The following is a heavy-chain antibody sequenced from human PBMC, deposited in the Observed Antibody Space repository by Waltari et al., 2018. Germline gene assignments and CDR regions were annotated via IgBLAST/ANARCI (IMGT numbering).Heavy chain of an antibody. CDR2: IRGSGGST. CDR3: AKGKYYDSSGYLPNLGDY. Sequence: EVQLLESGGGLVQPGGSLRLSCAASGFTFSSYAMSLVRQAPGKGLEWVSAIRGSGGSTYYADSVKGRFTISRDNSKNTLYLQMNSLRAEDTAVYYCAKGKYYDSSGYLPNLGDYWGQGTLVTVSS. V-gene: IGHV3-23*01. CDR1: GFTFSSYA. J-gene: IGHJ4*02. D-gene: IGHD3-22*01.